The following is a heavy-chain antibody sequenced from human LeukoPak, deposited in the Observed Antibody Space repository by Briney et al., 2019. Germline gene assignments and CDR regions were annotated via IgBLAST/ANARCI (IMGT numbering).Heavy chain of an antibody. CDR2: FDPEDGET. D-gene: IGHD6-13*01. CDR3: ATSQLNRQQLVRYGMDV. CDR1: GYTLSEVS. V-gene: IGHV1-24*01. Sequence: GASVKVSCKVSGYTLSEVSMNWVRQAPGKGLEWMGGFDPEDGETVYAQKFQGRVTMTEDTYSDTAHMELSSLRSEDTAVYYCATSQLNRQQLVRYGMDVWGQGTTVTVSS. J-gene: IGHJ6*02.